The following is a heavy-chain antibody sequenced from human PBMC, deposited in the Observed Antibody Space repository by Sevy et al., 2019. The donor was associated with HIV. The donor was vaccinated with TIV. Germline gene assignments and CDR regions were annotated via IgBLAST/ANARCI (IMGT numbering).Heavy chain of an antibody. CDR3: GRLTAMVTFGAFDI. V-gene: IGHV3-53*01. Sequence: GGSLRLSCAASGFTVSSNYMSWVRQAPGKGLEWVSVIYSGGSTYYADSVKGRFTISRDISKNTLYLQMNILRAEDTAVYYCGRLTAMVTFGAFDIWGQGTMVTVSS. D-gene: IGHD5-18*01. CDR2: IYSGGST. CDR1: GFTVSSNY. J-gene: IGHJ3*02.